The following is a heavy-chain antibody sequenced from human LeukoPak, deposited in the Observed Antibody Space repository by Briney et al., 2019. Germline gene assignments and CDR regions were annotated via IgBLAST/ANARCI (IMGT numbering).Heavy chain of an antibody. V-gene: IGHV4-34*01. CDR1: GGSFSGFY. J-gene: IGHJ3*02. Sequence: SETLSLTCAVYGGSFSGFYWSWIRQPPGKGLVWIGEINHSGSTNYTPSLKSRVTISEDTSKKQFSLKLSSVTAADAAVYYCASHLRLDAFDIWGQGTMVTVSS. CDR2: INHSGST. CDR3: ASHLRLDAFDI. D-gene: IGHD3-16*01.